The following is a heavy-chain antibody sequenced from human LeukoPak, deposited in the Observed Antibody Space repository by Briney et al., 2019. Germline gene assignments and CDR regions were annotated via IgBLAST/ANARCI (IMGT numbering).Heavy chain of an antibody. D-gene: IGHD3-22*01. CDR1: GYTFTGYY. J-gene: IGHJ4*02. V-gene: IGHV1-2*02. Sequence: ASVKVSCKASGYTFTGYYMHWVRQAPGQGLEWMGWINPNSGGTNYAQKFQGRVTITADKSTSTAYMELSSLRSEDTAVYYCARGEVSTYYYDSSGYPYLDYWGQGTLVTVSS. CDR2: INPNSGGT. CDR3: ARGEVSTYYYDSSGYPYLDY.